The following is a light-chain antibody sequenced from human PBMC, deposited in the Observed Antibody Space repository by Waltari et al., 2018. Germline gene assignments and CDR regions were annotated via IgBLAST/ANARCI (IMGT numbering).Light chain of an antibody. CDR2: KDS. Sequence: SYELTQPSSVSVSPGQTARITCSGDILAKKYARWFQQKPGKAPVMVIYKDSERPSGSPDRFSGSSAETTVTLTISGGQVEDEADYYCYSATDDSLGVVGGVTKLTVL. V-gene: IGLV3-27*01. CDR3: YSATDDSLGV. J-gene: IGLJ3*02. CDR1: ILAKKY.